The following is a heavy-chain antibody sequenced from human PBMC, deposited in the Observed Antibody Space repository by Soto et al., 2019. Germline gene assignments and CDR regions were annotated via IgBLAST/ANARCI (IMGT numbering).Heavy chain of an antibody. CDR1: GYTFTSDY. CDR2: INPSGGST. CDR3: AREGYGEAFDY. V-gene: IGHV1-46*01. D-gene: IGHD3-10*01. Sequence: ASVKVSCKASGYTFTSDYMHWVLQAPGQGLEWMGIINPSGGSTTYAQKFQGRVTMTRDTSTSTVYMELSSLRSEDTAVYYCAREGYGEAFDYWGQGTLVTVSS. J-gene: IGHJ4*02.